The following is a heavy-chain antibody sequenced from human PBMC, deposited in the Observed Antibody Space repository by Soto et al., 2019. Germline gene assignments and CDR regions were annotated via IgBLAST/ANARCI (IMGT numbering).Heavy chain of an antibody. CDR1: GFTFRGYA. CDR3: AREAQSGYCTNGVCYGIWWYFDL. CDR2: ISGTGDTT. V-gene: IGHV3-23*01. J-gene: IGHJ2*01. Sequence: GGSLRLSCAASGFTFRGYAMSCVRQAPGKGPEWVSVISGTGDTTYHANSVKGRFTISRDNARNTLYLQVNSQRDEDTAVYYWAREAQSGYCTNGVCYGIWWYFDLWGPGTMVTVSS. D-gene: IGHD2-8*01.